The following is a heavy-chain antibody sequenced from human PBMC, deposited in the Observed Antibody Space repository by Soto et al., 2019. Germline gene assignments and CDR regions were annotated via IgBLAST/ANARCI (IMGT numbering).Heavy chain of an antibody. CDR1: GFTFSSYA. CDR3: AKLRYFDWSSYNWFEY. J-gene: IGHJ5*01. V-gene: IGHV3-23*01. D-gene: IGHD3-9*01. CDR2: ISGSGATT. Sequence: EVQLLESGGGLVQPGGSLRLSCAASGFTFSSYAMTWVRQAPGKGLEWVSGISGSGATTSYADSVKGRFTVSRDNSKNTLYLQMNSLRVEDTAVYYSAKLRYFDWSSYNWFEYWGQGTPVTVSS.